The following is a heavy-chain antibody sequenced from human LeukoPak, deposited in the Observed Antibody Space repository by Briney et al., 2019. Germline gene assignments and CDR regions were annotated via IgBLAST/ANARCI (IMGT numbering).Heavy chain of an antibody. D-gene: IGHD4-11*01. CDR1: GDSISSSSYY. J-gene: IGHJ5*02. Sequence: SETLSLTCTVSGDSISSSSYYWGWIRQPPGKGLEWIGSIYYSGSTYYNPSLKSRVTISVDTSKNQFSLKLSSVTAADTAVYYCARGGTTPDGWFDPWGQGTLVTVSS. CDR3: ARGGTTPDGWFDP. V-gene: IGHV4-39*01. CDR2: IYYSGST.